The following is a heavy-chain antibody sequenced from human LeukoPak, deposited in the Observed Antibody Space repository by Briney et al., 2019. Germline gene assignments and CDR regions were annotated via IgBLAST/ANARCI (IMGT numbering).Heavy chain of an antibody. V-gene: IGHV3-23*01. D-gene: IGHD4-23*01. J-gene: IGHJ4*02. CDR2: ITGSGGNT. CDR3: ARDLVVTLDH. Sequence: GGYLRLSCAASGCILSSYSMSWVRQAPGKGLEWVSVITGSGGNTFYADSVKGRFTISKDNSKNTVYLQMSSLRAEDTAVYYCARDLVVTLDHWGQGTLVTVSS. CDR1: GCILSSYS.